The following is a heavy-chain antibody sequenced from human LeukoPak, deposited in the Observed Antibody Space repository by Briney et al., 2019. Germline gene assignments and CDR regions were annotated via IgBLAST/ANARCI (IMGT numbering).Heavy chain of an antibody. J-gene: IGHJ5*02. CDR1: GDSVSSKSAA. D-gene: IGHD2-2*02. CDR2: THYRSKWYN. CDR3: ARDGKVLPAGIASSWFDP. V-gene: IGHV6-1*01. Sequence: SQTLSLTCGISGDSVSSKSAAWNWIRQSPSRGLEWLGRTHYRSKWYNDYAVSVKSRIIINPDTSKNQFSLQLNSVTPEDTAVYYCARDGKVLPAGIASSWFDPWGQGTLVTVSS.